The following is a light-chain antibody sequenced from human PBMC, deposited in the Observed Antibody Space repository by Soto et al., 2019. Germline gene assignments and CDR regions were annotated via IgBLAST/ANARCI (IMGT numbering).Light chain of an antibody. Sequence: QSALTQPASVSGSPGQSITISCTGTGSDVGAYNYVSWYQQHPDKAPKLMIYDVSDRPSGVSNRFSGSKSGNTASLTISGLQAEDDADYYCTSFTSSSTLYVFGAGTKLTVL. J-gene: IGLJ1*01. CDR1: GSDVGAYNY. CDR3: TSFTSSSTLYV. V-gene: IGLV2-14*01. CDR2: DVS.